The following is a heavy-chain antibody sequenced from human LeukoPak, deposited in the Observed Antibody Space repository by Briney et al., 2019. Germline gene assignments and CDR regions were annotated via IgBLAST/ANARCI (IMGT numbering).Heavy chain of an antibody. Sequence: GASVKVSCKASGYTCTNYGISWVRQAPGQGLEWMAWISAYNGNTKYAQKFQGRVTMTTDTSTSTAYMELRSLRSDDTAVYYCTRVACSSITCYPERDYWGQGTLVTVSS. J-gene: IGHJ4*02. CDR3: TRVACSSITCYPERDY. CDR1: GYTCTNYG. D-gene: IGHD2-2*01. V-gene: IGHV1-18*01. CDR2: ISAYNGNT.